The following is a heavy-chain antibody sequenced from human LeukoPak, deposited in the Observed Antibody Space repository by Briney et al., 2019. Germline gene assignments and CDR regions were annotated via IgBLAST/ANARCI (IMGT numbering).Heavy chain of an antibody. CDR1: GFTFSSYE. Sequence: GGSLRLSCAASGFTFSSYEMNWVRQAPGKGLEWVSYISSSGSTIYYADSVKGRFTISRDNAKNSLYLQMNSLRAEDTAVYYCARGVGSGVLRYFDWTNSYYYYMDVWGKGTTVTISS. V-gene: IGHV3-48*03. CDR3: ARGVGSGVLRYFDWTNSYYYYMDV. D-gene: IGHD3-9*01. J-gene: IGHJ6*03. CDR2: ISSSGSTI.